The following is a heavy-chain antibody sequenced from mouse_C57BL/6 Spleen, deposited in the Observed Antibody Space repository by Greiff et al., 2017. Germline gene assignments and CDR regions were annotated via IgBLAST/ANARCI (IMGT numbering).Heavy chain of an antibody. D-gene: IGHD2-4*01. Sequence: VQLQQPGTELVKPGASVKLSCKASGYTFTSYWMHWVKQRPGQGLEWIGNINPSNGGTNYNEKFKSKATLTVDKSSSTAYMQLSSLTSEDSAVYNCARRGYDYGYAMDYWGQGTSVTVSS. V-gene: IGHV1-53*01. J-gene: IGHJ4*01. CDR2: INPSNGGT. CDR1: GYTFTSYW. CDR3: ARRGYDYGYAMDY.